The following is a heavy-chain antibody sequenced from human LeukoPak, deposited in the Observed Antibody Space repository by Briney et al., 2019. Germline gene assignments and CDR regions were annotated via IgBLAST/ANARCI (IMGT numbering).Heavy chain of an antibody. CDR1: GFTFSSYT. CDR2: ISGSGGST. CDR3: AKVLLWFGESPLDY. J-gene: IGHJ4*02. V-gene: IGHV3-23*01. Sequence: GRSLRLSCAASGFTFSSYTMNWVRQPPGKGLEWVSAISGSGGSTYYADSVKGRFTISRDNSKNTLYLQMNSLRAEDTAVYYCAKVLLWFGESPLDYWGQGTLVTVSS. D-gene: IGHD3-10*01.